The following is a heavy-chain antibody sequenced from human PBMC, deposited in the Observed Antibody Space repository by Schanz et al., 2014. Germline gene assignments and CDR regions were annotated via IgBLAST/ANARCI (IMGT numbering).Heavy chain of an antibody. V-gene: IGHV1-18*01. CDR1: GYTFISYG. J-gene: IGHJ4*02. CDR3: ARDQSPYTNSSDVRYFDY. Sequence: QVQLVQSGAEVKKPGASVKVSCKASGYTFISYGINWVRQAPGQGLEWIGWISAQTGDTRYAQKMQGRVTMTRDVSSTTAFLELRSLRSDDTAVYYCARDQSPYTNSSDVRYFDYWGQGSLVTVSS. D-gene: IGHD6-6*01. CDR2: ISAQTGDT.